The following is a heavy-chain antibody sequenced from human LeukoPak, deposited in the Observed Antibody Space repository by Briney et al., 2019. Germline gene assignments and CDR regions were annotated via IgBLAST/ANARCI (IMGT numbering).Heavy chain of an antibody. D-gene: IGHD3-9*01. Sequence: GGSLRLSCAASGFTFSSYGMHWVRQAPGKGLEWVAVISYDGSNKYYADSVKGRFTISRDNSKNTLYLQMNSLRAEDTAVYYCAKDVPLSDYWGQGTLVTVSS. CDR2: ISYDGSNK. CDR3: AKDVPLSDY. CDR1: GFTFSSYG. V-gene: IGHV3-30*18. J-gene: IGHJ4*02.